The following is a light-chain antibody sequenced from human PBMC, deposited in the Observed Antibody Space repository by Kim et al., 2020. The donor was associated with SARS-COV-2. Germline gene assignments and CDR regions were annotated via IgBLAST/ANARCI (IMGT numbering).Light chain of an antibody. J-gene: IGKJ2*01. Sequence: SAAVGDRVTITCRASQDISNYLAWYQQRPGEAPQLLIFSASTLPSGVPSRFSGSGSGADFTLTLTGLQPVDVATYFCQQYHSAPYTFGPGTKLEI. V-gene: IGKV1-27*01. CDR1: QDISNY. CDR3: QQYHSAPYT. CDR2: SAS.